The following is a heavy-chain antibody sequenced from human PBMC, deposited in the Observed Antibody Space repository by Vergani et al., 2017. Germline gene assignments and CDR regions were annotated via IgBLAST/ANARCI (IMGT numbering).Heavy chain of an antibody. CDR1: GFTFSSYG. Sequence: QVQLVESGGGVVQPGRSLRLSCAASGFTFSSYGMHWVRQAPGKGLEWVAVIWYDGSNKYYADSVKGRFTISRDNSKNTLYLQMNSLRAEDTAVYYCAKDSQWLVLHYYYYGMDVWGQGTTVTVSS. J-gene: IGHJ6*02. V-gene: IGHV3-33*06. CDR2: IWYDGSNK. CDR3: AKDSQWLVLHYYYYGMDV. D-gene: IGHD6-19*01.